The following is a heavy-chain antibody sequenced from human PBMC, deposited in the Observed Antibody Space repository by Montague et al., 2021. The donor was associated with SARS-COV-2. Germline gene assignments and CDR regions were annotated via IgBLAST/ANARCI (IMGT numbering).Heavy chain of an antibody. J-gene: IGHJ4*02. CDR1: GGSISSSSYY. D-gene: IGHD1-26*01. Sequence: SETLSLTCTVSGGSISSSSYYWGWIRQPPGKGLEWIGSIYYSGSTYYNPSLKSRVTISVDTSKNQFSLELTSVTAADTAVYYCARQMTSWWELLYYFDYWGQGTLVTVSS. V-gene: IGHV4-39*01. CDR3: ARQMTSWWELLYYFDY. CDR2: IYYSGST.